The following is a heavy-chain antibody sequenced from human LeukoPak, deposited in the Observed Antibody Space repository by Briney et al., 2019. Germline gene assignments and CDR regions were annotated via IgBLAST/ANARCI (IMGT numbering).Heavy chain of an antibody. D-gene: IGHD2-15*01. J-gene: IGHJ4*02. CDR1: GGSISSGDYS. Sequence: PSETLSLTCAVSGGSISSGDYSWSWTRQPPGKGLEWIGHIYYSGSAYYSPSLKSRVTMSVDRSKSQFSLKLSSVTAADTAVYYCARGYCSGGSCIHDYWGQGTLVTVSS. CDR2: IYYSGSA. V-gene: IGHV4-30-2*01. CDR3: ARGYCSGGSCIHDY.